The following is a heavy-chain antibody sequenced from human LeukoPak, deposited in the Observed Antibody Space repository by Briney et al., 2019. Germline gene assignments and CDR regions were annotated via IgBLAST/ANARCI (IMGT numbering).Heavy chain of an antibody. CDR1: GFTFSTYS. V-gene: IGHV3-21*01. Sequence: GGSLRLSCAASGFTFSTYSMNWVRQAPGKGLEWVSSITGGSSYIYYGDSVKGRFTISRDNAQSSLYLQMNSLRAEGAAVYYCAREVNDYGDYEDYWGQRSQVTLSS. D-gene: IGHD4-17*01. CDR3: AREVNDYGDYEDY. J-gene: IGHJ4*02. CDR2: ITGGSSYI.